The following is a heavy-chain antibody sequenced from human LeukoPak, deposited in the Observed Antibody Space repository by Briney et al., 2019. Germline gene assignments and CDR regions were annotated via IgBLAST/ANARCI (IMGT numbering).Heavy chain of an antibody. V-gene: IGHV4-34*01. CDR2: INHSGST. Sequence: PSETLSLTCAVYGGSFSGYYWSWIRQPPGKGLEWIGEINHSGSTNYNPSLKSRVTISADTSKNHFSLKLSSVTAADTAVYYCARTPRGSGYYRPLDYWGQGTLVTVSS. J-gene: IGHJ4*02. D-gene: IGHD3-3*01. CDR3: ARTPRGSGYYRPLDY. CDR1: GGSFSGYY.